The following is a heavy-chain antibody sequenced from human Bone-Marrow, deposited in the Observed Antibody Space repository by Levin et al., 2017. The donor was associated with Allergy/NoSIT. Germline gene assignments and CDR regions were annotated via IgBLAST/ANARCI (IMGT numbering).Heavy chain of an antibody. CDR3: AGRITGTTSH. CDR1: GFTFSTYD. CDR2: ISSSHSYI. D-gene: IGHD1-7*01. V-gene: IGHV3-21*01. J-gene: IGHJ4*02. Sequence: GGSLRLSCAASGFTFSTYDMHWVRQAPGKGLEWVSSISSSHSYIYYADSVKGRFTISRDNAKKSLYLQMDSLRDEDTAVYYCAGRITGTTSHWGQGTLVTVSS.